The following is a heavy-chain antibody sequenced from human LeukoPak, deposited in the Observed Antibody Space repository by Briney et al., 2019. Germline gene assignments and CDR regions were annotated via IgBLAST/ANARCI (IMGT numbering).Heavy chain of an antibody. CDR1: GFTFSTSD. V-gene: IGHV3-48*03. D-gene: IGHD1-26*01. J-gene: IGHJ1*01. Sequence: GGSLRLSCAASGFTFSTSDMNWIRQAPGKGLEWVSHISSSGSTITYADSVKGRFTVTRVNTKNSLYLQMNSLRADDTAIYYCARTKWQLPWAWGQGTLVTVSS. CDR3: ARTKWQLPWA. CDR2: ISSSGSTI.